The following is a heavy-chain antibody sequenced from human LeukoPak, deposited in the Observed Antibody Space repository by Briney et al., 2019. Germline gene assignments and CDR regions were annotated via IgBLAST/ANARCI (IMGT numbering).Heavy chain of an antibody. CDR1: GYTFTSYY. V-gene: IGHV1-46*01. D-gene: IGHD2-15*01. CDR2: INPSGGST. Sequence: ASVKVSCKASGYTFTSYYMHWVRQAPGQGLEWMGIINPSGGSTSYAQKFQGRVTMTRDMSTSTVYMELSSLRPDDTAVYYCAREGYCSGGNCPVEHWGQGTLVTVSS. J-gene: IGHJ4*02. CDR3: AREGYCSGGNCPVEH.